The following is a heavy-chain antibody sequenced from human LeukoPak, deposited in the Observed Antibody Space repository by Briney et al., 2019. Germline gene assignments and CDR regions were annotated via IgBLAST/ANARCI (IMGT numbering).Heavy chain of an antibody. CDR3: ARVNAAAGRYYYYYYGMDV. J-gene: IGHJ6*02. D-gene: IGHD6-13*01. Sequence: ASVKVSCKASGYTFTSYGISWVRQAPGQGLEWMGGISAYNGNTNYAQKLQGRVTMTTDTSTSTAYMELRSLRSDDTAVYYCARVNAAAGRYYYYYYGMDVWGQGTTVTVSS. CDR2: ISAYNGNT. CDR1: GYTFTSYG. V-gene: IGHV1-18*01.